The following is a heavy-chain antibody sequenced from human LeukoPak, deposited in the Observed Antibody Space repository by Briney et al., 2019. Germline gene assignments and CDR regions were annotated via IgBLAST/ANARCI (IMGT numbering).Heavy chain of an antibody. Sequence: ASVKVSCKASGGTFSRYAISWVRQAPGQGLEWMGGIIPIFGTANYAQKFQGRVTITADESTSTAYMELSSLRSEDTAVYYCARSWHCSSTSCYSDWFDPWGQGTLVTVSS. V-gene: IGHV1-69*13. CDR2: IIPIFGTA. CDR3: ARSWHCSSTSCYSDWFDP. D-gene: IGHD2-2*01. J-gene: IGHJ5*02. CDR1: GGTFSRYA.